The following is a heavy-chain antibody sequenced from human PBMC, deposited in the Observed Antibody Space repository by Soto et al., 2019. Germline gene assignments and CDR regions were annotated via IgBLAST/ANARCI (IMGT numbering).Heavy chain of an antibody. D-gene: IGHD3-3*01. Sequence: PGGSLRLSCSASGFTFSSYAMHWVRQAPGKGLEYVSAISSNGGSTYYADSVKGRFTISRDNSKNTLYLQMSSLRAEDTAVYYCVKDVWSGYYTGDSWFDPWGQGTLVTVSS. J-gene: IGHJ5*02. V-gene: IGHV3-64D*08. CDR3: VKDVWSGYYTGDSWFDP. CDR2: ISSNGGST. CDR1: GFTFSSYA.